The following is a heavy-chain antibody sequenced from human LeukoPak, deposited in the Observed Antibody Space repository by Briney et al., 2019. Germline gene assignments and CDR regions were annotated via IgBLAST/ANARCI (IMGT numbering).Heavy chain of an antibody. CDR1: GGSISSSSYY. D-gene: IGHD3-3*01. V-gene: IGHV4-39*01. CDR3: ARQTPSVYYDFWSGSSGGMDV. J-gene: IGHJ6*02. Sequence: SETLSLTCTVSGGSISSSSYYWGWIRQPPGKGLEWIGSIYYSGSTYYNPSLKSRVTMSVDTSKNQFSLKLSSVTAADTAVYYCARQTPSVYYDFWSGSSGGMDVWGQGTTVTVSS. CDR2: IYYSGST.